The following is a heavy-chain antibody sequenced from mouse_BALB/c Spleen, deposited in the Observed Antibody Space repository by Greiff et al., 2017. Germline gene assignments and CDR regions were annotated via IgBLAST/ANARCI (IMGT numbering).Heavy chain of an antibody. CDR3: ARCHPYYYGSSFDY. CDR2: INPGSGGT. J-gene: IGHJ2*01. D-gene: IGHD1-1*01. V-gene: IGHV1-54*01. Sequence: VQLQQSGAELVRPGTSVKVSCKASGYAFTNYLIEWVKQRPGQGLEWIGVINPGSGGTNYNEKFKGKATLTSDKSSSTAYMQLSSLTSDDSAVYFCARCHPYYYGSSFDYWGQGTTLTVSS. CDR1: GYAFTNYL.